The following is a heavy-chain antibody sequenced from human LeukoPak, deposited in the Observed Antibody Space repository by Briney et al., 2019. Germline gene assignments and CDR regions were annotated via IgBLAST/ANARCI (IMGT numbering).Heavy chain of an antibody. J-gene: IGHJ4*02. CDR1: GGSFNFYV. V-gene: IGHV4-34*12. CDR3: ARDSHSGFQ. CDR2: IVNRGST. D-gene: IGHD3-10*01. Sequence: SETLSLTCTMSGGSFNFYVWRWIRPPPGRGLDWIGEIVNRGSTQYNPSLRSRVTIAVDTSRNQFSLELTSVTAADTAVYFCARDSHSGFQWGQGTLVTVSS.